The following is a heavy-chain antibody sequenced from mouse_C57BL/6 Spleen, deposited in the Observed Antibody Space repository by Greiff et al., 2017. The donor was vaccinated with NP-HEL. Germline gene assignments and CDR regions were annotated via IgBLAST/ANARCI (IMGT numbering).Heavy chain of an antibody. CDR2: IHPGNGDT. Sequence: QVQLKQSGPELVRPGASVKISCKASGYAFSNSWMNWVKQRPGKGLEWIGWIHPGNGDTNYNGKFKGKATLTADKSSSTAYMQLSSLTSVDSAVYVWPKSLMDYWGQGTSVTVSS. CDR3: PKSLMDY. J-gene: IGHJ4*01. V-gene: IGHV1-82*01. CDR1: GYAFSNSW.